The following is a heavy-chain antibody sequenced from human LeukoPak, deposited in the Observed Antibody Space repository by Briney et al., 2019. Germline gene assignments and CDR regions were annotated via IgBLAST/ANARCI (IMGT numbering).Heavy chain of an antibody. CDR2: IKQDGSEK. Sequence: GGSLRLSCAASGFTFSSYWMSWVRQAPGKGLEWVANIKQDGSEKYYVDSVKGRSTISRDNAKNSLYLQMNSLRAEDTAVYYCAKDHGGAAAGTTNKGYFDYWGQGTLVTVSS. V-gene: IGHV3-7*03. CDR1: GFTFSSYW. J-gene: IGHJ4*02. D-gene: IGHD6-13*01. CDR3: AKDHGGAAAGTTNKGYFDY.